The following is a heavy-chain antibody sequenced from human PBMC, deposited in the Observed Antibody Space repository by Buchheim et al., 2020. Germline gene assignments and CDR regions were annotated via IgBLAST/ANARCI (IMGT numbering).Heavy chain of an antibody. D-gene: IGHD5-18*01. V-gene: IGHV4-59*01. CDR2: IYYSGST. Sequence: QVQLQESGPGLVKPSETLSLTCTVSGGSISSYYWSWIRQPPGKGLEWIGYIYYSGSTNYNPSLKSRVTISVGTSKNQFSLKLSSVTAADTAVYYCARAPGYSYGYYYYYGMDVWGQGTT. J-gene: IGHJ6*02. CDR1: GGSISSYY. CDR3: ARAPGYSYGYYYYYGMDV.